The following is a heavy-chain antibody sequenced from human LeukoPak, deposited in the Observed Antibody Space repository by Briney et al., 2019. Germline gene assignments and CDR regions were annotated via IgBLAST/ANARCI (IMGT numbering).Heavy chain of an antibody. CDR2: IYKNAIT. D-gene: IGHD3-10*01. Sequence: GSLRLPCAASGFTVSSNYMTWVRQAPGKGLEWVSVIYKNAITYYADTVKGRFTISRDNSKNTLYLQMNSLRADDTAVYYCARSLRVRGVPDYMDVWGKGTTVTISS. J-gene: IGHJ6*03. CDR1: GFTVSSNY. CDR3: ARSLRVRGVPDYMDV. V-gene: IGHV3-53*01.